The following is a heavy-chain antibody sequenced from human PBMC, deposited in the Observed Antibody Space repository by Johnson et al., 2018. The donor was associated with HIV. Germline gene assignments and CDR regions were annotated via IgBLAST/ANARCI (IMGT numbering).Heavy chain of an antibody. D-gene: IGHD6-6*01. V-gene: IGHV3-30*14. CDR3: ARGGRGSSSGAFDI. Sequence: QVQLVESGGGVVQPGRSLRLSCAASGFPFSTYAMHWVRQAPGKGLEWLGRITSKTDGGTTDDAAPVKGRFTISRDNTKNSLYLKMGSLRAEDMAVYYCARGGRGSSSGAFDIWGQGTMVTVSS. CDR2: ITSKTDGGTT. CDR1: GFPFSTYA. J-gene: IGHJ3*02.